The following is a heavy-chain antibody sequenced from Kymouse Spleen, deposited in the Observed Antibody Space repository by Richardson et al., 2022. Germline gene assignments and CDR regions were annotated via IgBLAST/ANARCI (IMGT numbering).Heavy chain of an antibody. J-gene: IGHJ6*02. V-gene: IGHV3-33*01. CDR1: GFTFSSYG. Sequence: QVQLVESGGGVVQPGRSLRLSCAASGFTFSSYGMHWVRQAPGKGLEWVAVIWYDGSNKYYADSVKGRFTISRDNSKNTLYLQMNSLRAEDTAVYYCAREGIAARPPFYYYYGMDVWGQGTTVTVSS. CDR3: AREGIAARPPFYYYYGMDV. CDR2: IWYDGSNK. D-gene: IGHD6-6*01.